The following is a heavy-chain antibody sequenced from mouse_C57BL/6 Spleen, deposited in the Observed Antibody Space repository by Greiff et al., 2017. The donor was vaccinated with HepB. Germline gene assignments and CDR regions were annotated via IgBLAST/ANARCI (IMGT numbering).Heavy chain of an antibody. CDR3: ARDEGSPYYFDY. Sequence: EVKVVESGGGLVKPGGSLKLSCAASGFTFSSYAMSWVRQTPEKRLEWVATISDGGSYTYYPDNVKGRFTISRDNAKNNLYLQMSHLKSEDTAMYYCARDEGSPYYFDYWGQGTTLTVSS. J-gene: IGHJ2*01. CDR2: ISDGGSYT. CDR1: GFTFSSYA. V-gene: IGHV5-4*01.